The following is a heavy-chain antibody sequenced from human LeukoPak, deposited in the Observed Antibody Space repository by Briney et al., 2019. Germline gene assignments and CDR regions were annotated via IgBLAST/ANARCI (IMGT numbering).Heavy chain of an antibody. CDR3: AKDRGWYFDY. D-gene: IGHD3-10*01. CDR2: IRYDGSNK. V-gene: IGHV3-30*02. J-gene: IGHJ4*02. CDR1: GFTFSSYG. Sequence: PGGSLRLSCAASGFTFSSYGMHWVRQAPGKGLEWVAFIRYDGSNKYYADSVKGRFTISTDNSKNTLYLQMNSLRAEDTAVYYCAKDRGWYFDYWGQGTLVTVSS.